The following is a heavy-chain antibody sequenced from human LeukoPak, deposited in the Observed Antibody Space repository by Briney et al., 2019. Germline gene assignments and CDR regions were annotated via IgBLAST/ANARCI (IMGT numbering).Heavy chain of an antibody. V-gene: IGHV3-64D*09. Sequence: QPGGSLRLSCAASGFTFSSYEVNWVRQAPGKGLEYVSAISSDGGRTYYADSVKGRFTISRDNSKNTLYLQMSSLRAEDTAVYYCVKVASVTTFGGTFDYWGQGTLVTVSS. CDR2: ISSDGGRT. J-gene: IGHJ4*02. D-gene: IGHD3-16*01. CDR3: VKVASVTTFGGTFDY. CDR1: GFTFSSYE.